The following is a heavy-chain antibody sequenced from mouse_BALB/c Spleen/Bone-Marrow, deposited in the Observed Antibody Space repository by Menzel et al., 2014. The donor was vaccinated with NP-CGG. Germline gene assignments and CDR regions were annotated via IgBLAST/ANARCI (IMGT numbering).Heavy chain of an antibody. J-gene: IGHJ3*01. V-gene: IGHV1S34*01. CDR2: ISCYNGAT. CDR1: GYSFTGYY. D-gene: IGHD2-1*01. Sequence: LVKTGASVKISCKASGYSFTGYYMHWVKQSHGKSLEWIGYISCYNGATSYNQKFKGKATFTVDTSSSTAYMQFNSLTSEDSAVYYCVKGVYCNPFAYRGQCTLFPVSA. CDR3: VKGVYCNPFAY.